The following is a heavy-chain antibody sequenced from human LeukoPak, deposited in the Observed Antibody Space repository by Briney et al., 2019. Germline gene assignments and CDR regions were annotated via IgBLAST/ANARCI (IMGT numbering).Heavy chain of an antibody. CDR3: ARLDQIDGRNDAFDI. Sequence: GGSLRLSCAASGLTVSSNYISWVRQVPGKGLEWVSVVYLRSGTFYADPVKGRFTISRDNSNNTVYLQMNSLRTEDTAVYYCARLDQIDGRNDAFDIWGQGTVVTVSS. V-gene: IGHV3-66*02. J-gene: IGHJ3*02. CDR2: VYLRSGT. D-gene: IGHD3/OR15-3a*01. CDR1: GLTVSSNY.